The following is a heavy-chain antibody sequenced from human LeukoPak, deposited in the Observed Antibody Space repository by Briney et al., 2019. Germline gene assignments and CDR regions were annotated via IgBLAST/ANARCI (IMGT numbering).Heavy chain of an antibody. J-gene: IGHJ4*02. CDR3: ARRGYCSSTSCSEGELGY. Sequence: GESLKISCQGSGYSFTSYWIGWVRQMPGKGLEWMGIIYPGDSDTRYSPSFQGQVTISADKSISTAYLQWSSLKASDTAMYYCARRGYCSSTSCSEGELGYWGQGTLVTVSS. CDR1: GYSFTSYW. CDR2: IYPGDSDT. V-gene: IGHV5-51*01. D-gene: IGHD2-2*01.